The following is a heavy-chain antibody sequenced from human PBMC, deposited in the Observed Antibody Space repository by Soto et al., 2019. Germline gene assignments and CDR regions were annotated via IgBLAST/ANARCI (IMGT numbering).Heavy chain of an antibody. D-gene: IGHD6-13*01. CDR3: AAGTPYSSSWYRDYGMDV. V-gene: IGHV5-10-1*01. Sequence: PGESLKISCKGSGYSFTSYWISWVRQMPGKGLEWMGRIDPSDSYTNYSPSFQGHVTISADKSISTAYLQWSSLKASDTAMYYCAAGTPYSSSWYRDYGMDVWGQGTTVTVSS. CDR2: IDPSDSYT. CDR1: GYSFTSYW. J-gene: IGHJ6*02.